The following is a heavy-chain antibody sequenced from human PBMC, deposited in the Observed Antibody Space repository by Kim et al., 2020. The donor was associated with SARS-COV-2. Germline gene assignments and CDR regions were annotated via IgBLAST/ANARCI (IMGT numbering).Heavy chain of an antibody. Sequence: SVKVSCKASGGTFSSYAISWVRQAPGQGLEWMGGIIPIFGTANYAQKFQGRVTITADESTSTAYMELSSLRSEDTAVYYCVLLNYYDSSGTPPYYFDYWGQGTLVTVSS. J-gene: IGHJ4*02. D-gene: IGHD3-22*01. CDR2: IIPIFGTA. V-gene: IGHV1-69*13. CDR1: GGTFSSYA. CDR3: VLLNYYDSSGTPPYYFDY.